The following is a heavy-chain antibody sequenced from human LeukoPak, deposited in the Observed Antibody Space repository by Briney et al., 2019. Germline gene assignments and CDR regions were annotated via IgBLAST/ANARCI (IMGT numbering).Heavy chain of an antibody. D-gene: IGHD3-10*01. V-gene: IGHV3-11*05. CDR3: AREVEYYGSGTSAQDAFDI. Sequence: GRFTISRDNAKNSVYLQMNSLRAEDTAVYYCAREVEYYGSGTSAQDAFDIWGQGTMVTVSS. J-gene: IGHJ3*02.